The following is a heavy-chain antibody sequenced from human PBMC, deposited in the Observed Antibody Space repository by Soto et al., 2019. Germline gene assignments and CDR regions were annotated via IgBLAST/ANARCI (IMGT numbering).Heavy chain of an antibody. D-gene: IGHD4-17*01. CDR1: DCTISNIIYY. CDR2: IYYSGST. J-gene: IGHJ4*02. Sequence: PSETKSHTSTFSDCTISNIIYYLGWNQQPPGKGLEWIGYIYYSGSTNYNPSLKSQVTISVDTSKNHFSLKLGSVTAADTAGYYWARRYGPGFDYWGQGTLVPVSS. V-gene: IGHV4-61*05. CDR3: ARRYGPGFDY.